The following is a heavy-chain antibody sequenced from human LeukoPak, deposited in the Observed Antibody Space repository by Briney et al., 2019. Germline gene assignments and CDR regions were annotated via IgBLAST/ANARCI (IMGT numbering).Heavy chain of an antibody. D-gene: IGHD2-15*01. CDR3: ARDTGYCSSGSCYHDYFDY. Sequence: SETLSLTCAVSGGSISSGGYSWSWIRQPPGKGLEWIGFVYYTGNTNYNPSLGSRVTLSVDTSKNHFSLKLTSVTAADTAVYYCARDTGYCSSGSCYHDYFDYWGQGTLVTVSS. V-gene: IGHV4-61*03. CDR1: GGSISSGGYS. CDR2: VYYTGNT. J-gene: IGHJ4*02.